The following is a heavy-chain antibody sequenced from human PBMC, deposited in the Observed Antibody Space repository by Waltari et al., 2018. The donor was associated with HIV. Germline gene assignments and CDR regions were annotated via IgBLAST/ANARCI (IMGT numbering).Heavy chain of an antibody. Sequence: QVQLVQSGAEVKKPGASVKVSCKASGYTFTGYYMHWVRQAPGQGLEWMGWINPNSGGTNYAQKFQGRVTMTRDTSISTAYMELSRLRSDDTAVYYCARDDQLLSRAGENGMDVWGQGTTVTVSS. J-gene: IGHJ6*02. CDR2: INPNSGGT. CDR1: GYTFTGYY. CDR3: ARDDQLLSRAGENGMDV. D-gene: IGHD2-2*01. V-gene: IGHV1-2*02.